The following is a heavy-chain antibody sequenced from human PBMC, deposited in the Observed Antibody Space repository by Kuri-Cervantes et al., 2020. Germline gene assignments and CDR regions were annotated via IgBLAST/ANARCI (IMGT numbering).Heavy chain of an antibody. CDR3: AKDKVPGTRYYGTDV. D-gene: IGHD2-15*01. CDR2: ISSSGSTI. CDR1: GFTFSDYY. V-gene: IGHV3-11*04. Sequence: GESLKISCAASGFTFSDYYMSWIRQAPGKGLEWVSYISSSGSTIYYADSVKGRFTISRDNAKNSLYLQMNSLRAEGTAVYYCAKDKVPGTRYYGTDVWGQGTTVTVSS. J-gene: IGHJ6*02.